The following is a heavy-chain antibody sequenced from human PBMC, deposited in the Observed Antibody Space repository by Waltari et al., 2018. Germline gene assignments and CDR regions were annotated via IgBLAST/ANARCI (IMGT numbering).Heavy chain of an antibody. CDR3: VRGGKAVLDY. Sequence: EVQVVESGGDLVQPGGSLRLSCAASGVTVSSNYMTWVRQAPGKGLEWVSIIDSGGNTYYADSVKGRFTISRDNSKNTLYLQMNSLRVEDTAVYYCVRGGKAVLDYWGQGTLVTVSS. D-gene: IGHD3-16*01. V-gene: IGHV3-66*02. CDR2: IDSGGNT. J-gene: IGHJ4*02. CDR1: GVTVSSNY.